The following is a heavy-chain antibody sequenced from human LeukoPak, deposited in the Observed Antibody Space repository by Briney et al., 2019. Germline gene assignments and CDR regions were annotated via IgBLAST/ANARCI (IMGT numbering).Heavy chain of an antibody. CDR1: GGTFSSYT. V-gene: IGHV1-8*02. Sequence: ASVKVSCKASGGTFSSYTISWVRQAPGQGLEWMGWMNPNSGNTGYAQKFQGRVTMTRNTSISTAYMELSSLRSEDTAVYYCARPAGTSLGFDYWGQGTLVTVSS. CDR2: MNPNSGNT. J-gene: IGHJ4*02. CDR3: ARPAGTSLGFDY. D-gene: IGHD1/OR15-1a*01.